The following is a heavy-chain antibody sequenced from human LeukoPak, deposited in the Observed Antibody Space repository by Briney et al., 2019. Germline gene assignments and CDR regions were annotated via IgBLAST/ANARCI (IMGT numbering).Heavy chain of an antibody. Sequence: SETLSLTCTVSGGSISSYYWSWIRQPPGKGLEWIGEIYHSGSTNYNPSLKSRVTISVDKSKNQFSLKLSSVTAADTAVYYCASSPIVVVPGGDWFDPWGQGTLVTVSS. CDR3: ASSPIVVVPGGDWFDP. V-gene: IGHV4-59*12. CDR1: GGSISSYY. J-gene: IGHJ5*02. D-gene: IGHD2-2*01. CDR2: IYHSGST.